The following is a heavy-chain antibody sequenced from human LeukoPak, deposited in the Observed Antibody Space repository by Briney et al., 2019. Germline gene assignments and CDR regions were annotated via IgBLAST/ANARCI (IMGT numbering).Heavy chain of an antibody. J-gene: IGHJ5*02. Sequence: GASVKVSCKASGYTFTGYYMHWVRQAPGQGLEWMGWINPNSGGTNYAQKFQGRVTMTRDTSISTAYMELSRLRSDDTAVYYCARDIDHYYGSGKDPWGQGTLVTVSS. CDR2: INPNSGGT. D-gene: IGHD3-10*01. CDR3: ARDIDHYYGSGKDP. CDR1: GYTFTGYY. V-gene: IGHV1-2*02.